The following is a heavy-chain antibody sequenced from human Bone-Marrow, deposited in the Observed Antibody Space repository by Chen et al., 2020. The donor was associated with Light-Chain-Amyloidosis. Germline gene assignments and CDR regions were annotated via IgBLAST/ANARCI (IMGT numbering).Heavy chain of an antibody. Sequence: QVQLQESGPGLVKPSQTLSLTCTVSGGSISSGGYYWSWIRQHPGKGLEWIRYIYYSGSTYYNPSLKSRVTISVDTSKNQFSLNLSSVTAADTAVYYCARGPSDYDDPYYYYYYMDVWGKGTTVTVSS. D-gene: IGHD4-17*01. CDR3: ARGPSDYDDPYYYYYYMDV. J-gene: IGHJ6*03. CDR1: GGSISSGGYY. CDR2: IYYSGST. V-gene: IGHV4-31*03.